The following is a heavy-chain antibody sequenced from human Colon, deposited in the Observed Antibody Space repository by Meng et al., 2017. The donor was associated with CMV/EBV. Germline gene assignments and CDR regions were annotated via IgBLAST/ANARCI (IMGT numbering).Heavy chain of an antibody. CDR1: GFTFSNYV. CDR3: AREDHSSGHAPSFGY. V-gene: IGHV3-30-3*01. J-gene: IGHJ4*02. CDR2: TSNDGTNK. D-gene: IGHD3-22*01. Sequence: SGFTFSNYVMHWVRQAPGKGLEWVTGTSNDGTNKHYADSVKDRFTISRDNSKNTLYVEMNSLRADDTAVYYCAREDHSSGHAPSFGYWGQGTLVTVSS.